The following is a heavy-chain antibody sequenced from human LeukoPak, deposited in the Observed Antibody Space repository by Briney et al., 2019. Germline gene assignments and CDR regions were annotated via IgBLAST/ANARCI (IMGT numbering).Heavy chain of an antibody. CDR1: GFTFSDYA. D-gene: IGHD3-16*02. V-gene: IGHV3-23*01. Sequence: PAGGSLRLSCAASGFTFSDYAMTWVRQAAGKGLEWVSSISDTGRRTYYTDSVRGRFTISRDDSKKAVYLEMSTLRVEDTAIYFCGRHDSFIPFWGQGTLVTVCS. CDR2: ISDTGRRT. CDR3: GRHDSFIPF. J-gene: IGHJ4*02.